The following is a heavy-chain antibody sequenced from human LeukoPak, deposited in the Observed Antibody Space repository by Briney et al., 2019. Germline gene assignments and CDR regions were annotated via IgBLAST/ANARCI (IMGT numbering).Heavy chain of an antibody. CDR3: AKDAYYDGGNWFDP. CDR2: ISGSGGST. CDR1: GFIFSNYA. D-gene: IGHD3-22*01. J-gene: IGHJ5*02. Sequence: GGSLRLTCAASGFIFSNYAMSWVRQAPGKGLEWVSPISGSGGSTYYADSVKGRFTISRDNSKNTLYLQMNSLRAEDTAVYYCAKDAYYDGGNWFDPWGQGTLVTVSS. V-gene: IGHV3-23*01.